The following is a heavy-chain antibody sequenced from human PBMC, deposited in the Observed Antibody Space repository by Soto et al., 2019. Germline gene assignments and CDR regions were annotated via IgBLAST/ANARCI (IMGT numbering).Heavy chain of an antibody. V-gene: IGHV1-3*01. D-gene: IGHD6-13*01. J-gene: IGHJ4*02. CDR2: INCGNGET. CDR3: ARDDRSSIDY. CDR1: GYTFTSYS. Sequence: ASMKVSCKASGYTFTSYSINWVRQAPGQRLEWMGWINCGNGETKYSQKFQGRVTITRDTSATTVSMELSSLRSEDTVVYYCARDDRSSIDYWGQGTLVTVSS.